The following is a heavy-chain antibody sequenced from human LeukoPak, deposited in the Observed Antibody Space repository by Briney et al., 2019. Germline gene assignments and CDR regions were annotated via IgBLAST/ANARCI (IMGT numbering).Heavy chain of an antibody. CDR3: AKRKSIAAAGYYYYYGMDV. CDR2: ISGIGGST. CDR1: GFTFSSYA. V-gene: IGHV3-23*01. D-gene: IGHD6-13*01. Sequence: GGSLRLSCAAPGFTFSSYAMSWVRQAPGKGLEWVSAISGIGGSTYYADSVKGRFTISRDNSKNTLYLQMNSLRAEDTAVYYCAKRKSIAAAGYYYYYGMDVWGQGTTVTVSS. J-gene: IGHJ6*02.